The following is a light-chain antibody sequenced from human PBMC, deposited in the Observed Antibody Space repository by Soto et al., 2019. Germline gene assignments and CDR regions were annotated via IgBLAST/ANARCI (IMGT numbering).Light chain of an antibody. J-gene: IGKJ1*01. V-gene: IGKV1-5*01. CDR3: QQYNGYSRT. CDR2: DAS. Sequence: DIQGTQSPSTLSASVGDRVTITCRASQSIGNSLAWYQQQPGKAPKLLIYDASSLESGVPSRFSGSGSGTEFTLTISSLQPDDFATYYCQQYNGYSRTFGQGTKV. CDR1: QSIGNS.